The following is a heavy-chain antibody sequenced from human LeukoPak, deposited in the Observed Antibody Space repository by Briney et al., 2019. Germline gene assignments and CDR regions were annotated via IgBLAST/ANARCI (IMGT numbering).Heavy chain of an antibody. CDR3: ARACCITIFGVVQDYYYMDV. CDR1: GYTFTGYY. J-gene: IGHJ6*03. D-gene: IGHD3-3*01. Sequence: ASVKVSCKASGYTFTGYYMHWVRQAPGQGLEWMGWINPNSGGTNYAQKFQGWVTMTRDTSISTAYMELSRLRSDDTAVYYCARACCITIFGVVQDYYYMDVWGKGTTVTVSS. V-gene: IGHV1-2*04. CDR2: INPNSGGT.